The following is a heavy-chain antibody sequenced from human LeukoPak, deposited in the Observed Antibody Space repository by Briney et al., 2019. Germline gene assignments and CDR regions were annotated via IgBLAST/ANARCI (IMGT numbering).Heavy chain of an antibody. CDR1: GYTFTGYY. V-gene: IGHV1-2*02. J-gene: IGHJ4*02. CDR2: INPNSGGT. CDR3: ARDMGIAAAGNLDY. Sequence: ASVKVSCKASGYTFTGYYMHWVRQAPGQGLEWMGWINPNSGGTNYAQKFQGRVTMTRDTSISTAYMELSGLRSDDTAVYYCARDMGIAAAGNLDYWGQGTLVTVSS. D-gene: IGHD6-13*01.